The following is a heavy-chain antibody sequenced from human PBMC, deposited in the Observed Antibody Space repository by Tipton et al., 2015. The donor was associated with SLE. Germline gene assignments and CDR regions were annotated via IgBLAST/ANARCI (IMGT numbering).Heavy chain of an antibody. V-gene: IGHV3-66*01. Sequence: SLRLSCAASGFTVSRNYMSWVRQAPGKGLEWVSVIYSGGSTYYADSVKGRFTISRDNSKKTLYLQMNSLRAEDTAVYYCASPYYYNSGSYYNAPNDYWGQGTLVTVSS. D-gene: IGHD3-10*01. CDR1: GFTVSRNY. CDR2: IYSGGST. J-gene: IGHJ4*02. CDR3: ASPYYYNSGSYYNAPNDY.